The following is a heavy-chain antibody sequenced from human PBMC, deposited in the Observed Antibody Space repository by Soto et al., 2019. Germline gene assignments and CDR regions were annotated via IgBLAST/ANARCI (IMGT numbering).Heavy chain of an antibody. CDR2: IIPIFGTA. CDR1: GGTFSSYA. V-gene: IGHV1-69*13. J-gene: IGHJ6*02. D-gene: IGHD6-13*01. Sequence: SVKVSCKASGGTFSSYAISWVRQAPGQGLEWMGGIIPIFGTANYAQKFQGRVAITADESTSTAYMELSSLRSEDTAVYYCASRIAAAGTGPYYYYGMDVWGQGTTVTVSS. CDR3: ASRIAAAGTGPYYYYGMDV.